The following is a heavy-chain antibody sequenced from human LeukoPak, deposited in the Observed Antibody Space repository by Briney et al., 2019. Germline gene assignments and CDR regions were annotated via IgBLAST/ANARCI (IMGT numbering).Heavy chain of an antibody. J-gene: IGHJ4*02. CDR3: ARTYSGYDYGLPNFDY. D-gene: IGHD5-12*01. Sequence: SETLSLTCAVYGGSFSGYYWSWIRQPPGKGLEWIGEINHSGSTNYNPSLKSRVTISVDTSKNQFSLKLSSVTAADTAVYYCARTYSGYDYGLPNFDYWGQGTLVTASS. CDR1: GGSFSGYY. V-gene: IGHV4-34*01. CDR2: INHSGST.